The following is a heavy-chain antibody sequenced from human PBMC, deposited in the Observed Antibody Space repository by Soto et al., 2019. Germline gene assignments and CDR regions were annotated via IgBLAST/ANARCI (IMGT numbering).Heavy chain of an antibody. V-gene: IGHV1-69*13. CDR1: GGTFSSYA. D-gene: IGHD3-16*02. Sequence: SVKVSCKASGGTFSSYAISWVRQAPGQGLEWMGGIIPIFGTANYAQKFQGRVTITADESTSTAYMELSSLRSEDTAVYYCARDGANMITFGGVIVPNYYFDYWGQGTLVTVSS. CDR3: ARDGANMITFGGVIVPNYYFDY. J-gene: IGHJ4*02. CDR2: IIPIFGTA.